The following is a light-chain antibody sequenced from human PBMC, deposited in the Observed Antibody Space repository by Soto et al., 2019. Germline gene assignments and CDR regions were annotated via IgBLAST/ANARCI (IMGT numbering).Light chain of an antibody. J-gene: IGKJ1*01. CDR3: QKSYSTPWT. V-gene: IGKV1-5*01. CDR2: DAS. Sequence: DIQMTPSPSTLSASVVDRVTITCRASQSISSWLAWYQQKPGKAPKLLIYDASSLESGVPSRFSGSGSGTEFTLTISSLQPDDFATYYCQKSYSTPWTFGQGTKVDIK. CDR1: QSISSW.